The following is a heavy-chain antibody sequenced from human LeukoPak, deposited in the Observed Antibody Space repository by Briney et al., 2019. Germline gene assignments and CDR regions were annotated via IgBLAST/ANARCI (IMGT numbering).Heavy chain of an antibody. Sequence: GESLRLSCAASGFSFKDNYYSWTRQAPGKGLEWVSFINVNGGAMYYADFVKGRFTISRENAQNSVYLEMNSLRDEDTAVYYCARGPRILAAGSYFFDYWGQGSLVTVSS. J-gene: IGHJ4*02. CDR1: GFSFKDNY. CDR3: ARGPRILAAGSYFFDY. D-gene: IGHD6-13*01. CDR2: INVNGGAM. V-gene: IGHV3-11*01.